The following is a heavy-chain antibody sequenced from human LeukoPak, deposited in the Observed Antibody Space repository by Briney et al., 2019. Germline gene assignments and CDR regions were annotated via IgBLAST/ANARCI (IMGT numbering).Heavy chain of an antibody. Sequence: GGSLRLSCAASGFTFSTYWMHWVRQAPGKGLVWVSRINSDGSTTHYADSVKGRFTISRDNAKNTLYLQMNSLRAEDTAVYYCARNFDYGDHLRGQGTLVTVSS. CDR2: INSDGSTT. CDR1: GFTFSTYW. D-gene: IGHD4-17*01. J-gene: IGHJ4*02. V-gene: IGHV3-74*01. CDR3: ARNFDYGDHL.